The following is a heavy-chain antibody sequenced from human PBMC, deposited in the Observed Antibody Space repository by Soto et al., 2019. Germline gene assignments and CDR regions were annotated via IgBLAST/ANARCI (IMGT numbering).Heavy chain of an antibody. CDR1: GGSITDYS. CDR3: ARDQGVVVTADNWFDP. J-gene: IGHJ5*02. D-gene: IGHD2-21*02. Sequence: ETLSLTCTVSGGSITDYSWVWIRQPAGKGLEWIGRIFSSGSTNYNPSLKGRIAMSLDTSKNQFSLKLNSATATDTAVYFCARDQGVVVTADNWFDPWGQGILVTVSS. V-gene: IGHV4-4*07. CDR2: IFSSGST.